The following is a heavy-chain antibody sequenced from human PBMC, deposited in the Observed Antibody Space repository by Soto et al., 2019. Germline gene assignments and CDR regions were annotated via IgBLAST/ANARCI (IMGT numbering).Heavy chain of an antibody. V-gene: IGHV1-18*01. CDR3: ARSSGSAYWFDP. J-gene: IGHJ5*02. CDR1: GYTFTSYG. D-gene: IGHD6-6*01. Sequence: TSVKVSCKASGYTFTSYGISWLRQAPGQGLEWMGWISAYNGNTNYAQKLQGRVTMTTDTSTSTAYMELRSLRSDDTAVYYCARSSGSAYWFDPWGEGTLVTVSS. CDR2: ISAYNGNT.